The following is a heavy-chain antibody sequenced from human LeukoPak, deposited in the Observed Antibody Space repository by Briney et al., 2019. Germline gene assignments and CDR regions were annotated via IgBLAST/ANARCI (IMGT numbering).Heavy chain of an antibody. J-gene: IGHJ4*02. V-gene: IGHV3-53*01. CDR3: ARGGSYLDY. CDR1: GFTVSSNY. D-gene: IGHD1-26*01. CDR2: IYSGGST. Sequence: PGGSLRLSCAASGFTVSSNYMSWVRQAPGKGLEWVAVIYSGGSTYYADSVKGRFTNYRHNSKNTLYLQMNSLRAEDAAVYYCARGGSYLDYWGQGTLVTVSS.